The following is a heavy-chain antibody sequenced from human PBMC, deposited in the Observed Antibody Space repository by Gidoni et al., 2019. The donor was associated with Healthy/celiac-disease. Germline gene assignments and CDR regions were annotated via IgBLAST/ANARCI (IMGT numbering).Heavy chain of an antibody. V-gene: IGHV3-30-3*01. D-gene: IGHD3-9*01. CDR1: GFTFSSYA. J-gene: IGHJ4*02. CDR2: ISYDGSNK. CDR3: ARGKQYFDWVAPDY. Sequence: QVQLVESGGGVVQPGRSLRLSCAASGFTFSSYAMHWVRQAPGKGLEWVAVISYDGSNKYYADSVKGRFTISRDNSKNTLYLQMNSLRAEDTAVYYCARGKQYFDWVAPDYWGQGTLVTVSS.